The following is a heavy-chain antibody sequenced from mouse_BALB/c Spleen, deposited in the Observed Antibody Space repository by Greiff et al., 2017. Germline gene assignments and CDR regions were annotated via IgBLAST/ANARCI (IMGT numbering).Heavy chain of an antibody. CDR1: GFTFSSYT. Sequence: EVQVVESGGGLVQPGGSLKLSCAASGFTFSSYTMSWVRQTPEKRLEWVAYISNGGGSTYYPDTVKGRFTISRDNAKNTLYLQMSSLKSEDTAMYYCASLYGGTWFAYWGQGTLVTVSA. CDR3: ASLYGGTWFAY. V-gene: IGHV5-12-2*01. J-gene: IGHJ3*01. D-gene: IGHD1-1*01. CDR2: ISNGGGST.